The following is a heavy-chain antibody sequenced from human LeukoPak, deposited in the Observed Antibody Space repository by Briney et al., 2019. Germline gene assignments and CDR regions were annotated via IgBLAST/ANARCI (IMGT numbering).Heavy chain of an antibody. Sequence: KPGESLRLSCVVSGFTFSDAWMSWVRQAPGKELEWVGRIKSKIDRGTTDYAAPVKGRFTISRDDSKNTLYLQMNSLKIEDTALYYCSTGFSTGNWGQGTLVTVSS. CDR1: GFTFSDAW. CDR2: IKSKIDRGTT. V-gene: IGHV3-15*01. D-gene: IGHD4-17*01. CDR3: STGFSTGN. J-gene: IGHJ4*02.